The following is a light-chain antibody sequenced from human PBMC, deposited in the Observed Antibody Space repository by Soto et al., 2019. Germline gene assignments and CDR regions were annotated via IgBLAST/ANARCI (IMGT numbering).Light chain of an antibody. J-gene: IGKJ1*01. CDR2: DAS. V-gene: IGKV3-11*01. CDR1: QSVSSY. Sequence: EIVLTQSPGTLSLSAGERVTLSCRASQSVSSYLAWYQQKPGQAPRLLIYDASKRATGIPARFSGSGSGTEFTLTISSLEPEDFAVYYCQQRSNWWTFGQGTKVDIK. CDR3: QQRSNWWT.